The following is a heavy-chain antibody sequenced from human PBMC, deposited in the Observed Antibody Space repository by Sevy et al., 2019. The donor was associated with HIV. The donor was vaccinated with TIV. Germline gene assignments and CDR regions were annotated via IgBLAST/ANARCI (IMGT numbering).Heavy chain of an antibody. CDR2: ISGSGIST. D-gene: IGHD5-18*01. Sequence: GGSLRLSCVASGFTFSTYAMSWIRQAPGKGLEWVSGISGSGISTYYEDSVKGRFTISRDNSKNTVFMQMNSLRAEDTAVYYCAKESEIQHHYYFEYWGPGTLVTVSS. V-gene: IGHV3-23*01. CDR1: GFTFSTYA. CDR3: AKESEIQHHYYFEY. J-gene: IGHJ4*02.